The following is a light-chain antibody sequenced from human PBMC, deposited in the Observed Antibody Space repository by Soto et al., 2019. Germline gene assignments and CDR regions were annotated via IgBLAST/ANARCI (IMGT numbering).Light chain of an antibody. J-gene: IGKJ5*01. CDR1: PSVTNF. CDR3: QQRNVWPPVT. V-gene: IGKV3-11*01. CDR2: GAF. Sequence: EVVFPQSPSTLPLSPGERATLSCRDSPSVTNFLAWYQQKPGQAPRLLIYGAFNRATGSPARFSGSGSGTDFTLTISSLEHADYAVYYCQQRNVWPPVTFGQGTRRE.